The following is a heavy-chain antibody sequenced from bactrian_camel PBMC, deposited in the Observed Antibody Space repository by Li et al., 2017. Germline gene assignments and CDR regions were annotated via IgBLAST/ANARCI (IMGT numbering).Heavy chain of an antibody. Sequence: LVESGGGTVQAGGTLRLSCVVSGYAYGISKYCMGWFRQPPGKEREGVASFNTDDMRSYADSVKGRFTASKDHAENILYLQMNALKPEDTAMYYCAADPDRLSCLPPRAGRDWGQDFDYWGQGTQVTVS. D-gene: IGHD4*01. CDR3: AADPDRLSCLPPRAGRDWGQDFDY. CDR1: GYAYGISKYC. V-gene: IGHV3S55*01. J-gene: IGHJ6*01. CDR2: FNTDDMR.